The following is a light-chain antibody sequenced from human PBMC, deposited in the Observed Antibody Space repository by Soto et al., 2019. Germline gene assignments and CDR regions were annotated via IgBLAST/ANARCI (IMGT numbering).Light chain of an antibody. CDR3: QQRYITPPIT. J-gene: IGKJ5*01. CDR1: QSIDTW. V-gene: IGKV1-5*03. CDR2: KAS. Sequence: DIPMTQSPSTLSASVGDTVTITCRASQSIDTWLAWHQQKPGRAPKLMISKASILERGVPSRFSGSGSGTDFTLTISNLQPEDFATYCCQQRYITPPITVGTGTRLDIK.